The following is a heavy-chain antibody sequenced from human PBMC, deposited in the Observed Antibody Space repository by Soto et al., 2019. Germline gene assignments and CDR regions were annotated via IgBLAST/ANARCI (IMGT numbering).Heavy chain of an antibody. CDR3: ARGLGGTSGYDIYYYYYYMDV. D-gene: IGHD5-12*01. CDR2: INHSGST. V-gene: IGHV4-34*04. Sequence: QVQLQQWGAGLLKPSETLSLTCAVYGGSFSGYYWSWIRQPPGKGLEWIGEINHSGSTNNNPSLKNSGTISVDKSKNQFSLKLSSVTAADTAVYYCARGLGGTSGYDIYYYYYYMDVWGKGTTVTVSS. CDR1: GGSFSGYY. J-gene: IGHJ6*03.